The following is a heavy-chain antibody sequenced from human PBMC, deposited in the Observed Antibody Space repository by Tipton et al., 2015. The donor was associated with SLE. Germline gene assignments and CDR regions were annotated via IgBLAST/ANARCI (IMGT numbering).Heavy chain of an antibody. Sequence: LSLTCAVYGGSFSGYYWTWIRQAPGKGLEWVSYISSSGSTIYYADSVKGRFTISRDNSKNTLYLQMNSLRAEDTAVYYCAREDPPTEVFDIWGQGTMVTVSS. J-gene: IGHJ3*02. D-gene: IGHD1-14*01. CDR1: GGSFSGYY. V-gene: IGHV3-11*04. CDR2: ISSSGSTI. CDR3: AREDPPTEVFDI.